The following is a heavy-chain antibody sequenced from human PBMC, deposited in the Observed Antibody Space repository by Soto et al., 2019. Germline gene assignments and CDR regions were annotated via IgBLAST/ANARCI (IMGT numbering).Heavy chain of an antibody. V-gene: IGHV1-69*13. CDR2: IIPIFGTA. J-gene: IGHJ6*02. D-gene: IGHD3-3*01. Sequence: SVKVSCKASGGTFSSYAISWVRQAPGQGLEWMGGIIPIFGTANYAQKFQGGVTITADESTSTAYMELSSLRSEDTAVYYCANTMYYDFWSGYFPSYYYGMDVWGQGTTVTVSS. CDR3: ANTMYYDFWSGYFPSYYYGMDV. CDR1: GGTFSSYA.